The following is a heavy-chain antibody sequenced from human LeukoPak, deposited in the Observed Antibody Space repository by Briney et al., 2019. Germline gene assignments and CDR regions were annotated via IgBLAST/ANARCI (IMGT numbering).Heavy chain of an antibody. Sequence: SETLSLTCTVSGGSISSSSYYWGWIRQPPGKGLEWIGSIYYSGSTYYNPSLKSRVTISVDTSKNQFSLKLSSVTAADTAVYYCARRRIWFGEGYNWFDPWGQGTLVTVSS. J-gene: IGHJ5*02. D-gene: IGHD3-10*01. CDR2: IYYSGST. CDR3: ARRRIWFGEGYNWFDP. CDR1: GGSISSSSYY. V-gene: IGHV4-39*01.